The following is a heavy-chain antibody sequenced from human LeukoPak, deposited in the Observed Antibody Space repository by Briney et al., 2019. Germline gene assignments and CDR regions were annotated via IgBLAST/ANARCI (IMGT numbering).Heavy chain of an antibody. D-gene: IGHD2-2*01. J-gene: IGHJ5*02. CDR1: GYTFTGYY. V-gene: IGHV1-2*02. Sequence: GASVKVSCKASGYTFTGYYMHWVRQAPGQGLEWMGWINPNSGGTNYAQKFQGRVTMTRDTSISTAYMELSRLRSDDTAVYYCAREVVVVPAANWFDPWGQGTLVTVSS. CDR3: AREVVVVPAANWFDP. CDR2: INPNSGGT.